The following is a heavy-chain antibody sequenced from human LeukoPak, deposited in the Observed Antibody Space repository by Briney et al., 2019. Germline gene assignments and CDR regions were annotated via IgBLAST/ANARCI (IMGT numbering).Heavy chain of an antibody. D-gene: IGHD5-18*01. J-gene: IGHJ4*02. CDR1: GYTFTSYA. CDR3: ARVYSMKRGYSYGPGY. Sequence: SVKVSCKASGYTFTSYAISWVRQAPGQGLEWMGGIIPIFGTANYAQKFQGRVTITADESTSTAYMELSSLRSDDTAVYYCARVYSMKRGYSYGPGYWGQGTLVTVSS. V-gene: IGHV1-69*13. CDR2: IIPIFGTA.